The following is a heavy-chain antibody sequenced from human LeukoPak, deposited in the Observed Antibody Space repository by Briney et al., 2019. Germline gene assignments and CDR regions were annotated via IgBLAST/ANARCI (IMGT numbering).Heavy chain of an antibody. D-gene: IGHD6-13*01. Sequence: QAGGSLRLSCAASGFTFSGSAMHWVRQASGKGLEWVGRIRSKANSYATAYAASVKGRFTISRDDSKNTAYLQMNSLKTEDTAVYYCTRHSVEDSSSWYAAGRVFDIWGQGTMVTVSS. CDR1: GFTFSGSA. J-gene: IGHJ3*02. V-gene: IGHV3-73*01. CDR3: TRHSVEDSSSWYAAGRVFDI. CDR2: IRSKANSYAT.